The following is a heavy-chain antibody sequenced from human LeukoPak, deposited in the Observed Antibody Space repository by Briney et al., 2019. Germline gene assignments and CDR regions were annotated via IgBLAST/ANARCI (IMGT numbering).Heavy chain of an antibody. D-gene: IGHD1-26*01. CDR3: ARFQGGATGLGFDY. CDR2: MNPNSGNT. J-gene: IGHJ4*02. CDR1: GYTFTSYD. Sequence: ASVKVSCKASGYTFTSYDINWVRQAPGQGLEWMGWMNPNSGNTGYAQKFQGRVTMTRNTSISTAYMELSRLRSDDTAVYYCARFQGGATGLGFDYGGKGTLVTVS. V-gene: IGHV1-8*01.